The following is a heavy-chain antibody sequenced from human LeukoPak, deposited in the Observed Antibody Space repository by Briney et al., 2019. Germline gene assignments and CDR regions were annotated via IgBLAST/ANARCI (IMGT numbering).Heavy chain of an antibody. CDR3: ATYNGNDYGSGSYST. V-gene: IGHV1-8*01. CDR2: MNPNSGNT. D-gene: IGHD3-10*01. J-gene: IGHJ4*02. CDR1: GYTFTSYD. Sequence: GASVKVSCKASGYTFTSYDISWVRQAPGQGLEWMGWMNPNSGNTGYAQKFQGGVTMTRNTSISTAYMELSSLRSEDTAVYYCATYNGNDYGSGSYSTWGQGTLVTVSS.